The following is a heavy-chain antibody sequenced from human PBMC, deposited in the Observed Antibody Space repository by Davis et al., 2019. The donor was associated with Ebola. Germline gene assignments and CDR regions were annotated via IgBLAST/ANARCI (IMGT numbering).Heavy chain of an antibody. CDR2: IIPIFGTP. CDR3: ARDFDGGNYYFDY. D-gene: IGHD3-9*01. Sequence: SVKVSCKTSGSSFSSHPISWVRQAPRQGLEWMGGIIPIFGTPHYAQKFQGRITITADASTSTAYMELSSLRSEDTATYFCARDFDGGNYYFDYWGPGTPVTVSS. J-gene: IGHJ4*02. V-gene: IGHV1-69*13. CDR1: GSSFSSHP.